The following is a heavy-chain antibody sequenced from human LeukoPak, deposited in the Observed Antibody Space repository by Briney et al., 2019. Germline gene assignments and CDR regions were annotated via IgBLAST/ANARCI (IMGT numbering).Heavy chain of an antibody. CDR2: IYYSGST. Sequence: PSETLSLTCTVSGGSISSGGYYWSWIRQHPGKGLEWIRYIYYSGSTYYNPSLKSRVTISVDTSKNQFSLKLSSVTAADTAVYYCARGYGDYELDKYYFDYWGQGTLVTVSS. V-gene: IGHV4-31*03. D-gene: IGHD4-17*01. CDR1: GGSISSGGYY. CDR3: ARGYGDYELDKYYFDY. J-gene: IGHJ4*02.